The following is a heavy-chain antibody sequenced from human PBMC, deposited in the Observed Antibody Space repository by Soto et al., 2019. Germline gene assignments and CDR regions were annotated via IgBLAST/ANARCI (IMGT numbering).Heavy chain of an antibody. CDR2: INHSGST. CDR3: ARGDYGGNSDDY. Sequence: SETLSLTCAVYGGSFSDYYWSWIRQSPGKGLEWIGEINHSGSTNYNPSLKSRVIISVDTSKNQFSLKLSSVTAADTAVYYCARGDYGGNSDDYWGRGTQVT. CDR1: GGSFSDYY. J-gene: IGHJ4*02. D-gene: IGHD4-17*01. V-gene: IGHV4-34*01.